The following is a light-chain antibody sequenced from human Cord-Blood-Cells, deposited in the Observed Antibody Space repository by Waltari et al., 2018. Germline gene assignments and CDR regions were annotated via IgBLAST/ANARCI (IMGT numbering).Light chain of an antibody. Sequence: DIQITHSPSTLSASVGDRVTITCRARQSISSWLAWYQQKPGKAPKLLIYDASSLESGVPSRFSGSGSGTEFTLTISSLQPDDFATYYCQQYNSYSGTFGQGTKLEIK. V-gene: IGKV1-5*01. CDR3: QQYNSYSGT. CDR2: DAS. J-gene: IGKJ2*01. CDR1: QSISSW.